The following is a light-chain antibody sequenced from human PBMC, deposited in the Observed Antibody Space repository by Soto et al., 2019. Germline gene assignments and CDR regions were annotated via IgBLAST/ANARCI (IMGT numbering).Light chain of an antibody. CDR2: DAS. V-gene: IGKV1-5*01. CDR3: EQYNSYSET. J-gene: IGKJ1*01. CDR1: QSISSW. Sequence: DIQMTQSPSTLSASVGDRVTITCRASQSISSWLAWYQQKPGKAPKLLIYDASSLERGVPSRFSGSVSGTEFTLTISSLQPDDFATYYCEQYNSYSETVGQGTKVE.